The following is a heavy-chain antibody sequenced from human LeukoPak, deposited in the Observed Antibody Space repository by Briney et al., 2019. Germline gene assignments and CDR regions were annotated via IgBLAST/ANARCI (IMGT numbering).Heavy chain of an antibody. CDR3: AKGGMVRGVMNY. D-gene: IGHD3-10*01. CDR2: ISGSDGST. Sequence: GGSLRLSCAASGFTLSSYAMSWVRQAPGKGLEWVSAISGSDGSTYYADSVKGRFTISRDNSKNTLYLQMNSLRAEDTAVYYCAKGGMVRGVMNYWGQGTLVTVSS. V-gene: IGHV3-23*01. J-gene: IGHJ4*02. CDR1: GFTLSSYA.